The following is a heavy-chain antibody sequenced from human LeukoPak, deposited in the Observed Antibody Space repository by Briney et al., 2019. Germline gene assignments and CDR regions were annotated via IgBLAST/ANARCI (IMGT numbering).Heavy chain of an antibody. D-gene: IGHD6-19*01. CDR1: GGSISSSNW. V-gene: IGHV4-4*02. CDR2: IYHSGST. Sequence: SETLSLTCAVSGGSISSSNWWSWVRQPPGRGLEWIGEIYHSGSTNYNPSLKSRVTISVDKSKNQFSLKLSSVTAADTAVYYCARDGPGGGWTSFDYWGQGTLVTVSS. CDR3: ARDGPGGGWTSFDY. J-gene: IGHJ4*02.